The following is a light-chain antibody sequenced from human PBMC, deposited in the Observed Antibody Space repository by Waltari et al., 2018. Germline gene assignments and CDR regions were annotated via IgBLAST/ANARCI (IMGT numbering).Light chain of an antibody. Sequence: QSALTQPRSVSGSPGQSVTISCPGTSSDVGGSDYVSWYQHHPGKAPKLIICDVTKRPSGVPDRFSGSKSGNTASLTISGLQAEDEADYYCCSYAGRYTHVVFGGGTKLTVL. CDR3: CSYAGRYTHVV. J-gene: IGLJ2*01. CDR2: DVT. V-gene: IGLV2-11*01. CDR1: SSDVGGSDY.